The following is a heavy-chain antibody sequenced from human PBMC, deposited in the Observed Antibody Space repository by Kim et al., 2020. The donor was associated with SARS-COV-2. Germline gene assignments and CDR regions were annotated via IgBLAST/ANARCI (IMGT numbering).Heavy chain of an antibody. V-gene: IGHV3-11*06. J-gene: IGHJ3*01. Sequence: GGSLRLSCAASGFTFSNYSMSWIRQAPGKGLEWVSYISSSSLYTNYADSVKGRFTISRDNAKNSLSLQMNSLRAEDTAVYYCARMDSANEEDAFYVW. CDR2: ISSSSLYT. CDR1: GFTFSNYS. CDR3: ARMDSANEEDAFYV. D-gene: IGHD1-1*01.